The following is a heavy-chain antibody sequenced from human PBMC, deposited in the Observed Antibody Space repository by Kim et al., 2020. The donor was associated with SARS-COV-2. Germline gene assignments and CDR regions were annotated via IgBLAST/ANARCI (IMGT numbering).Heavy chain of an antibody. CDR3: ARDICKGGWCAFDI. Sequence: AQKFQGRVTMTRDTSTSTVYMELSSLRSEDTAMYYCARDICKGGWCAFDIWGQGTMVTVSS. V-gene: IGHV1-46*01. J-gene: IGHJ3*02. D-gene: IGHD6-19*01.